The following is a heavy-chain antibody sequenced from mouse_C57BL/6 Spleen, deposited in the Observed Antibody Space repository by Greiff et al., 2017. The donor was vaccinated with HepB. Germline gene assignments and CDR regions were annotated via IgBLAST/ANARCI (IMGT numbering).Heavy chain of an antibody. D-gene: IGHD2-10*02. CDR3: ARSGYGNYDPWFAY. Sequence: QVQLQQPGAELVMPGASVKLSCKASGYTFTSYWMHWVKQRPGQGLEWIGEIDPSDSYTNYNQKLKGKSTLTVDKSSSTAYMQLSSLTSEDSAVYYCARSGYGNYDPWFAYWGQGTLVTVSA. CDR1: GYTFTSYW. CDR2: IDPSDSYT. V-gene: IGHV1-69*01. J-gene: IGHJ3*01.